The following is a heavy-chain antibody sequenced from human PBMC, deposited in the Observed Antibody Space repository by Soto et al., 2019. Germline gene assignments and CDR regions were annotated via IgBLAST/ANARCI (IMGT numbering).Heavy chain of an antibody. Sequence: QVQLVESGGGVVQPGRSLRLSCAASGFTFSSYVMHWVRQAPGKGLECVAVMSYDGSNTYYVDSVKGRFTISRDNSKKTLYLKMNSLRAEDTAVYYCAKDYSKSRYYSNGMDVWGQWTTVTVSS. V-gene: IGHV3-30*18. CDR2: MSYDGSNT. CDR3: AKDYSKSRYYSNGMDV. D-gene: IGHD1-26*01. CDR1: GFTFSSYV. J-gene: IGHJ6*02.